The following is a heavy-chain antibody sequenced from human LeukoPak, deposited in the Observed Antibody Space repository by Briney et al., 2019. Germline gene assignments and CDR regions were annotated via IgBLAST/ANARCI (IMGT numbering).Heavy chain of an antibody. J-gene: IGHJ4*02. Sequence: KPSETLSLTCIVSGASISTYYWSWIRQPPGKGLEYLGSISYSGITNYNPSLKSRLTLSVDTSRNQLSLKLSSVTAADTAVYYCARDREAVAGTWYVAMDYFDYWGQGIMVTVSS. CDR3: ARDREAVAGTWYVAMDYFDY. V-gene: IGHV4-59*01. CDR2: ISYSGIT. CDR1: GASISTYY. D-gene: IGHD6-19*01.